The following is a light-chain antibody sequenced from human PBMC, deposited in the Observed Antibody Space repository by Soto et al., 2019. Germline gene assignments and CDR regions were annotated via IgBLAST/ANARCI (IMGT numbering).Light chain of an antibody. Sequence: AIRMTQSPSSFSASAVDRVTITCRASQGISSYLAWYQQKPGKAPKLLIYAASTLQSGVPSMFSGSRSGTDFTLTISCLQSEDCATYYCQQHYSYPGTFGGGTKVDIX. CDR3: QQHYSYPGT. V-gene: IGKV1-8*01. J-gene: IGKJ4*01. CDR1: QGISSY. CDR2: AAS.